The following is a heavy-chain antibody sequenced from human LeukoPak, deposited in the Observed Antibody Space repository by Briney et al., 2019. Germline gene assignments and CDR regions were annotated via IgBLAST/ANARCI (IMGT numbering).Heavy chain of an antibody. J-gene: IGHJ4*02. V-gene: IGHV3-23*01. CDR3: AKDLTSTYYYGSGSYGN. CDR2: VSNTGGNT. Sequence: GGSLRLSCAASGFTFSSYAMNWVRQAPGKGLEWVSAVSNTGGNTYYADSVKGRFTVSRDNSKNTLYLQMNSLRADDTAVYYCAKDLTSTYYYGSGSYGNWGQGTLVAVSS. CDR1: GFTFSSYA. D-gene: IGHD3-10*01.